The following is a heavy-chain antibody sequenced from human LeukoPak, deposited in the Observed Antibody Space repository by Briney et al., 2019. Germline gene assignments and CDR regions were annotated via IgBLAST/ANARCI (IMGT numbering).Heavy chain of an antibody. D-gene: IGHD2-2*01. V-gene: IGHV3-23*01. Sequence: GGSLRLSCAASGFSFSNYAMSWVRQAPGKGLDWVSAIRGSGSNTWYADSVKGRFTVSRDNSRDTLYLQMNGLRAEDTALYYCARFRVVPAVTNWFDPWGQGTLVTVSS. J-gene: IGHJ5*02. CDR2: IRGSGSNT. CDR3: ARFRVVPAVTNWFDP. CDR1: GFSFSNYA.